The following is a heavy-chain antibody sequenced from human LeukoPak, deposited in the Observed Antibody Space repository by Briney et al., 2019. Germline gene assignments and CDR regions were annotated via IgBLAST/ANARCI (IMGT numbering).Heavy chain of an antibody. Sequence: GGSLRLSCAASGFIFSSYGMHWVRQAPGKGLEWVARIWHDGSNDDYADSVKGRFTISRDNSKNTLCLQMNSLRAEDMAIYYCAKVTGDYYDTSGAFDYWGQGTLVTVSS. J-gene: IGHJ4*02. CDR2: IWHDGSND. CDR3: AKVTGDYYDTSGAFDY. V-gene: IGHV3-33*06. D-gene: IGHD3-22*01. CDR1: GFIFSSYG.